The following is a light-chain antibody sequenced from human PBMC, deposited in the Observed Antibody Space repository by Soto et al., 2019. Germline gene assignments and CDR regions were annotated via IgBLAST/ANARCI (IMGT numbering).Light chain of an antibody. J-gene: IGLJ2*01. Sequence: QSALTQPASVSGSPGQSITMSCTGTSSDVGGYNYVSWYQQHPGKAPKLMIYDVSHRPSGVSNRFSGSKSGNTASLTISGLQAEDEADYYCSSYTSSTTLVFGGGTKLPS. V-gene: IGLV2-14*01. CDR3: SSYTSSTTLV. CDR1: SSDVGGYNY. CDR2: DVS.